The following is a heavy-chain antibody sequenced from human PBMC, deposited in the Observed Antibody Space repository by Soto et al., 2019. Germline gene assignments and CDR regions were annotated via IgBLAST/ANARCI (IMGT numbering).Heavy chain of an antibody. Sequence: GGSLRLSCAASGFTFSGYAMHWVRQAPGKGLEWVAVIPYDGSNKYYADSVKGRFTISRDNSKNTLYLQMNSLRAEDTAVYYCARGGSGWYWGAFDIWGQGTMVTVSS. CDR1: GFTFSGYA. J-gene: IGHJ3*02. D-gene: IGHD6-19*01. CDR2: IPYDGSNK. V-gene: IGHV3-30-3*01. CDR3: ARGGSGWYWGAFDI.